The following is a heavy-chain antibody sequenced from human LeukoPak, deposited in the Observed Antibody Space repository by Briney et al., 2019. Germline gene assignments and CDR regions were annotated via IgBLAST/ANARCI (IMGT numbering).Heavy chain of an antibody. Sequence: RGSLRLSCAAPGFRFRNAWLSWVRQAPRKGREWVGRIKSKTDGGTTDYAAPVKGRFTISRHDSKNTLYLQMNSLKTEDAAVYYCTTVWNCGGDCSDAFDIWGQGTMVTVSS. CDR3: TTVWNCGGDCSDAFDI. CDR1: GFRFRNAW. CDR2: IKSKTDGGTT. V-gene: IGHV3-15*01. J-gene: IGHJ3*02. D-gene: IGHD2-21*02.